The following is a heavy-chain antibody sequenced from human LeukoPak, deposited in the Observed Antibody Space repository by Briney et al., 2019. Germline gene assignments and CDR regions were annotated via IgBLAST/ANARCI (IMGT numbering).Heavy chain of an antibody. CDR2: ISSSSSTI. CDR3: ATETYYDFWGVCFPHINYYFDY. J-gene: IGHJ4*02. D-gene: IGHD3-3*01. Sequence: GGSLRLSCAASGFTFSSYSMNWVRQAPGKGLEWVSYISSSSSTIYYADSVKGRLTISRANAKNSLYLQMNSLRAQDRAVYYCATETYYDFWGVCFPHINYYFDYWGQGTLVTVSS. CDR1: GFTFSSYS. V-gene: IGHV3-48*04.